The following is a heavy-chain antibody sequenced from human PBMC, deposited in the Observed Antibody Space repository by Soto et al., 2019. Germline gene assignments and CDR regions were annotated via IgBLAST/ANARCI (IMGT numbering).Heavy chain of an antibody. V-gene: IGHV3-23*01. CDR1: GFTFSRYA. D-gene: IGHD5-18*01. J-gene: IGHJ4*02. CDR3: AKDLRGPYTAMPYFDY. Sequence: EVQLLESGGGLVQPGGSLRLSCAASGFTFSRYAMSWVRQAPGKGLEWVSVISGSGGSTYYADSVKGRFTISRDNYKNTLYLQMNSLRADDTAVYYFAKDLRGPYTAMPYFDYWGQGTLVTVSS. CDR2: ISGSGGST.